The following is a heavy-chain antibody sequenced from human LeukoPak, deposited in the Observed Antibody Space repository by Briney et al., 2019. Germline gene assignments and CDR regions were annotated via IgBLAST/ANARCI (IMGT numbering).Heavy chain of an antibody. CDR2: INPNSGGT. D-gene: IGHD2-8*01. Sequence: ASVKVSCKASGYTFTGYYMHWVRQAPGQGLEWMGWINPNSGGTNYAQKFQGRVTMTRDTSISTAYMELSRLRSDDTAVYYCARDPGCTNGGCYPYYYYYMDVWGKGTTVTVSS. J-gene: IGHJ6*03. V-gene: IGHV1-2*02. CDR3: ARDPGCTNGGCYPYYYYYMDV. CDR1: GYTFTGYY.